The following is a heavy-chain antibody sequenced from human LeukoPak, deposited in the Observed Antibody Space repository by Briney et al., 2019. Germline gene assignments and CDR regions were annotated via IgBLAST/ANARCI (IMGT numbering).Heavy chain of an antibody. CDR3: AKGDYDFWSGEPYFDY. V-gene: IGHV3-23*01. CDR2: ISGSGGST. Sequence: GGSLRLSCAASGFTFSSYATSWVRQAPGKGLEWVSAISGSGGSTYYADSVKGRFTISRDNSKNTLYLQMNSLRAEDTAVYYCAKGDYDFWSGEPYFDYWGQGTLVTVSS. CDR1: GFTFSSYA. J-gene: IGHJ4*02. D-gene: IGHD3-3*01.